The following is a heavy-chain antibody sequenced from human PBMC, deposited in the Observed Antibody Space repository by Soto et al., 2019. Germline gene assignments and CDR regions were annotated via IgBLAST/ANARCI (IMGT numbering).Heavy chain of an antibody. CDR2: TYYRSKWYN. CDR1: GDSVSSNSAA. Sequence: PSQTLSLTCAISGDSVSSNSAAWNWIRQSPSRGLEWLGRTYYRSKWYNDYAVSVKSRITINPDTSKNQFSLQLNSVTPEDTAVYYCARVYYDFWSGPTSYYYYYGMDVWGQGTTVTVSS. D-gene: IGHD3-3*01. CDR3: ARVYYDFWSGPTSYYYYYGMDV. V-gene: IGHV6-1*01. J-gene: IGHJ6*02.